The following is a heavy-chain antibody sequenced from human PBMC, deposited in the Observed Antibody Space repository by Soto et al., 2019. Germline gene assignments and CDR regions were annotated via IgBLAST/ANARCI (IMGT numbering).Heavy chain of an antibody. D-gene: IGHD3-16*02. J-gene: IGHJ5*02. CDR3: ARGHYDYVWGSYRYNNRFDP. Sequence: SETLSLTCAVYGGSFSGYYWSWIRQPPGKGLEWIGEINHSGSTNYNPPLKSRVTISVDTSKNQFSLKLSSVTAADTAVYYCARGHYDYVWGSYRYNNRFDPWGQGTLVTAPQ. CDR2: INHSGST. CDR1: GGSFSGYY. V-gene: IGHV4-34*01.